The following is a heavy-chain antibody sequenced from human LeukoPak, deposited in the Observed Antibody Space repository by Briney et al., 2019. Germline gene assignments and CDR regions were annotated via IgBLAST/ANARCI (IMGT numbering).Heavy chain of an antibody. Sequence: GGSLRLSCTASGFAFDEHGMSWVRKVPGKGLEWVSGINWSGGSTGYADPLRGRFTISRDNAKNSLYLQMDSLRAEDTALYYCARAPITSPFYFDYWGQGTLVTVSS. J-gene: IGHJ4*02. D-gene: IGHD2-2*01. CDR2: INWSGGST. CDR3: ARAPITSPFYFDY. CDR1: GFAFDEHG. V-gene: IGHV3-20*04.